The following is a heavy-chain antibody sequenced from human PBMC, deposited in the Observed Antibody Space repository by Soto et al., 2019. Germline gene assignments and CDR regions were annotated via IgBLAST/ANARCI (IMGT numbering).Heavy chain of an antibody. Sequence: SETLSLTCTVSGGSISSYYWSWIRQPPGKGLEWIGYIYYSGSTNYNPSLKSRVTISVDTSKNQFSLKLSSVTAADTAVYYCARETPPVDNWFDPWGQGTLVTVSS. J-gene: IGHJ5*02. CDR1: GGSISSYY. V-gene: IGHV4-59*01. D-gene: IGHD2-15*01. CDR2: IYYSGST. CDR3: ARETPPVDNWFDP.